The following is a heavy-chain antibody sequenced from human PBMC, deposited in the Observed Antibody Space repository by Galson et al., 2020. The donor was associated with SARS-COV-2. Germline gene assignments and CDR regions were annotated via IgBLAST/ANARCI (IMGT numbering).Heavy chain of an antibody. CDR1: GDSISSDDFY. V-gene: IGHV4-30-4*01. J-gene: IGHJ4*02. Sequence: SETLSLTCTVSGDSISSDDFYWSWIRQTPGTGLEWIGDIHSSGNTYYNPSLMSRGTISVDTSKNQFSLRLSSVTAADTAVYFCDRTSSTATREYYFDYWGRGTLVSVSS. D-gene: IGHD4-17*01. CDR3: DRTSSTATREYYFDY. CDR2: IHSSGNT.